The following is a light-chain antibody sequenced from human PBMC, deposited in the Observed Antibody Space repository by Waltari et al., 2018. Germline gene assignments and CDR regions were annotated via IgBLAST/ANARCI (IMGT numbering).Light chain of an antibody. CDR2: ASD. Sequence: QSVLTQSSPTSGTPGQRVSISCSGTSSHIGSNSVYWYQHLPGAAPKLLIYASDQRPPGVPDRFSGSKSGTSASLAISGLRSEDEADYYCATWDDSLGGFYVFGTGTKVTVL. V-gene: IGLV1-47*01. CDR1: SSHIGSNS. CDR3: ATWDDSLGGFYV. J-gene: IGLJ1*01.